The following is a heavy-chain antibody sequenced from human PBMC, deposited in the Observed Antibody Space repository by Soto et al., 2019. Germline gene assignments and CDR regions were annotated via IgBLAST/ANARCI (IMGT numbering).Heavy chain of an antibody. D-gene: IGHD5-12*01. CDR2: MSAYNGNT. V-gene: IGHV1-18*01. CDR3: ARAKWLRLPLVRYFDY. J-gene: IGHJ4*02. Sequence: ASVKVSCKASGYTFTSYGISWVLQAPGQGLEWMGWMSAYNGNTNYAQKLQGRVTMTTNTSTSTAYMELRSLRSDDTAGYYCARAKWLRLPLVRYFDYWGQGTLVTVSS. CDR1: GYTFTSYG.